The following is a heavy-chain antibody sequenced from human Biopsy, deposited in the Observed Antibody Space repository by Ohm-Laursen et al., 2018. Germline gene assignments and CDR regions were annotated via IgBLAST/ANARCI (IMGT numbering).Heavy chain of an antibody. D-gene: IGHD1-26*01. Sequence: ASVKVSCKASDYTFYSYGITWVRRAPGQGLEWMGWITADEKNSAPKFQGRVTMTRDTSTSTVYMELISLRSDDTAVYYCAKGGHKAWLDSWGQGALVTVSS. V-gene: IGHV1-18*04. CDR1: DYTFYSYG. CDR3: AKGGHKAWLDS. J-gene: IGHJ5*01. CDR2: ITADEK.